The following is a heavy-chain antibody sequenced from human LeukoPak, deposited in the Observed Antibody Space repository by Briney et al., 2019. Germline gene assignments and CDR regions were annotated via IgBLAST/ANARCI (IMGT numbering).Heavy chain of an antibody. CDR1: GGSISSSSYY. CDR2: IFYSGST. D-gene: IGHD3-3*01. V-gene: IGHV4-39*07. CDR3: AKDRVTIFGVVRNQYDY. J-gene: IGHJ4*02. Sequence: SETLSLTCTVSGGSISSSSYYWGWIRQPPGKGLEWIGSIFYSGSTYYNPSLKSRVTISIHTSKNQFSLKLGSVTAADTAVYYCAKDRVTIFGVVRNQYDYWGQGTLVTVSS.